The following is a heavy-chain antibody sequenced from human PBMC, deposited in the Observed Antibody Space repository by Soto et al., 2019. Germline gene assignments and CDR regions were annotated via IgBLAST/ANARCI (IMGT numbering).Heavy chain of an antibody. V-gene: IGHV1-8*01. Sequence: GASVKVSCKASGYTFTSYDINWVRQATGQGLEWMGWMNPNSGNTGYAQKFQGRVTMTRNTSISTAYMELSSLRSEDTAVYYCARGGFYDYIWGSYSRVWFDPWGQGTLVTVSS. CDR1: GYTFTSYD. CDR3: ARGGFYDYIWGSYSRVWFDP. J-gene: IGHJ5*02. D-gene: IGHD3-16*01. CDR2: MNPNSGNT.